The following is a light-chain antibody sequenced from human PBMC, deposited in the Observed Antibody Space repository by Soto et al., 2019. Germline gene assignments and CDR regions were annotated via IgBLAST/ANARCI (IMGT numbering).Light chain of an antibody. Sequence: EIVMTQSPATLSVSPGERATLSCRASQSVNSNLAWYQQKPGQAPRLLIYGASTRATGIPARFSGSGSETEFTLTISSLQSEDFAVYYCQQYNNWPPLTFGGGTKVETK. CDR3: QQYNNWPPLT. J-gene: IGKJ4*01. V-gene: IGKV3-15*01. CDR1: QSVNSN. CDR2: GAS.